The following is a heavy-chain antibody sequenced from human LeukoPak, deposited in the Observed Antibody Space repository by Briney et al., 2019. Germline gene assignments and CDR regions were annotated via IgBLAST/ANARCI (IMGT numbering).Heavy chain of an antibody. J-gene: IGHJ4*02. CDR1: GGTFSSYA. CDR2: IIPIFGTA. Sequence: SVTVSRKASGGTFSSYAISWVRQAPGQGLEWMGGIIPIFGTANYAQKFQGRVTITADESTSTAYMELSSLRSEDTAVYYCARYGSGSYKLDYWGQGTLVTVSS. D-gene: IGHD3-10*01. CDR3: ARYGSGSYKLDY. V-gene: IGHV1-69*13.